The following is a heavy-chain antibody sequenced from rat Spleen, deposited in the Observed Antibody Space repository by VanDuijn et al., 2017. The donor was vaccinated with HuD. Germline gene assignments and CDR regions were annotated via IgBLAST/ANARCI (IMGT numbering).Heavy chain of an antibody. J-gene: IGHJ4*01. CDR1: AYSIISSYR. V-gene: IGHV3-3*01. Sequence: VQLQESGPGLVKPSQSLSLTCSVTAYSIISSYRWNWIRKFPGNKLEWMGHLNSAGTTSYNPSLKRRISITRDTSKNQFFLHVNSVSTEDTATYYCARSRYNNYVMDAWGQGASVTVSA. CDR2: LNSAGTT. CDR3: ARSRYNNYVMDA. D-gene: IGHD1-10*01.